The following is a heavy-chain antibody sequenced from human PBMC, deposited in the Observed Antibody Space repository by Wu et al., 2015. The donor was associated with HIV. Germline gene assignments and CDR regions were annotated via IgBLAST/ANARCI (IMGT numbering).Heavy chain of an antibody. CDR1: GGTFSSYA. J-gene: IGHJ4*02. CDR3: ARDVRYFDWLSHFDY. D-gene: IGHD3-9*01. Sequence: QVQLVQSGAEVKKPGSSVKVSCKASGGTFSSYAISWVRQAPGQGLEWMGRIIPIFGTANYAQKFQGRVTITADESTSTAYMELSSPRSEDTAVYYCARDVRYFDWLSHFDYWGQGTLVTVSS. CDR2: IIPIFGTA. V-gene: IGHV1-69*13.